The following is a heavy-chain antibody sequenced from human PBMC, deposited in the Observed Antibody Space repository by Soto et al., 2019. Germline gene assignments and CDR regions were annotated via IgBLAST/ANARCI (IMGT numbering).Heavy chain of an antibody. V-gene: IGHV4-31*03. CDR2: IYYSGST. CDR1: GGSISSGGYY. J-gene: IGHJ6*02. Sequence: QVQLQESGPGLVKPSQTLSLTCTVSGGSISSGGYYWSWIRQHPGKGLEWIGYIYYSGSTYYNPSLKSRVTISVDTSKNQFSLKLSSVTAADTAVYYCARDPLSGWSIGEWLVPGDGMDVWGQGTTVTVSS. D-gene: IGHD6-19*01. CDR3: ARDPLSGWSIGEWLVPGDGMDV.